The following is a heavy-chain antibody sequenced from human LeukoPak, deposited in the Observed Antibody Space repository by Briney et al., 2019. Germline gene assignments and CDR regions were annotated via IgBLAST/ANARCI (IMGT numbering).Heavy chain of an antibody. V-gene: IGHV3-48*01. CDR2: ISSSSSTI. CDR3: AREKLGSDY. D-gene: IGHD3-16*01. Sequence: GGSLRLSCAASGFTFSSYSMNWVRQAPGKGLEWVSYISSSSSTIYYADSVKCRFTISRDNAKNSLYLQMNSLRAEDTAVYYCAREKLGSDYWGQGTLVTVSS. CDR1: GFTFSSYS. J-gene: IGHJ4*02.